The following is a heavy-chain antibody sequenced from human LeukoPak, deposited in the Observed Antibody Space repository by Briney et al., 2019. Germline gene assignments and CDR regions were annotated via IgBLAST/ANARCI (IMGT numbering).Heavy chain of an antibody. CDR1: GFTFSDYY. V-gene: IGHV3-11*01. CDR2: ISSSGSTI. J-gene: IGHJ4*02. D-gene: IGHD3-22*01. Sequence: PGGSLRLSCAASGFTFSDYYMSWIRQAPGKGLEWVSYISSSGSTIYYADSVKGRFTISRDNAKNSLYLQMNSLRAEDTAVYYCARDRTYYYDSSGYWDYWGQGTPVTVSS. CDR3: ARDRTYYYDSSGYWDY.